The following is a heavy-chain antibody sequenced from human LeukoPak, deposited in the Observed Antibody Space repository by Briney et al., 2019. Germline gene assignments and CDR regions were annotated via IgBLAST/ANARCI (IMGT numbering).Heavy chain of an antibody. J-gene: IGHJ5*02. V-gene: IGHV4-61*02. Sequence: ASETLSLTCTVSGGSISSGSYYWSWIRQPAGKGLEWIGRIYTSGSTNYNPSLKSRVTISVDTSKNQFSLKLSSVTAADTAVYYCAREGAPRLPGLGRFDPWGQGTLVTVSS. CDR1: GGSISSGSYY. CDR3: AREGAPRLPGLGRFDP. D-gene: IGHD6-6*01. CDR2: IYTSGST.